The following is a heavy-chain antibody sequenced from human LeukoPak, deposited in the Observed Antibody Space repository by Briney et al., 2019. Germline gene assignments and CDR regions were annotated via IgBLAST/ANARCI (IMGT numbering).Heavy chain of an antibody. J-gene: IGHJ4*02. CDR3: ARGEVGEFDY. V-gene: IGHV4-38-2*01. Sequence: SETLSLTCAASGYSISRGYYWNWIRQFPGKGLEWIGCISHSGSTSYNPSLKRRITISLETSKNQFSLRLISVTAADSALYYCARGEVGEFDYWGQGRPVIVSS. CDR1: GYSISRGYY. CDR2: ISHSGST. D-gene: IGHD3-10*01.